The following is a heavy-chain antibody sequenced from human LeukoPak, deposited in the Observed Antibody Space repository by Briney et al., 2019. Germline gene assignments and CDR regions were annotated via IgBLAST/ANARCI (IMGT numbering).Heavy chain of an antibody. CDR1: GFAFSSYS. V-gene: IGHV3-48*02. CDR2: ISSSSSTI. D-gene: IGHD5-12*01. J-gene: IGHJ6*02. Sequence: GGSRRLSWAASGFAFSSYSMNWVRQAPGKGLEWVSYISSSSSTIYYADSVKGRFTISRDNAKNSLYLQMNSLRDEDTAVYYCAREDSGYDYGSYYYYGMDVWGQGTTVTVSS. CDR3: AREDSGYDYGSYYYYGMDV.